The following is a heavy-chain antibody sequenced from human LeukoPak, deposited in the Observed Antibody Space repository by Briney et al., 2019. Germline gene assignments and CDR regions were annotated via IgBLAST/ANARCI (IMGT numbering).Heavy chain of an antibody. CDR1: GGTFSSYA. V-gene: IGHV1-69*13. CDR3: ARDTGIAVSFDY. J-gene: IGHJ4*02. Sequence: ASVKVSCKASGGTFSSYAISWVRQAPGQGLEWMGGIIPIFGTANYAQKFQGRVTITADESTSTAYMELRSLRSDDTAVYYCARDTGIAVSFDYWGQGTLVTVSS. CDR2: IIPIFGTA. D-gene: IGHD6-19*01.